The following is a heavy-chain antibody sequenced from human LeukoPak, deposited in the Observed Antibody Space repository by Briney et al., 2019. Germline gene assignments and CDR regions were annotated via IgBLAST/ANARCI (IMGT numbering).Heavy chain of an antibody. J-gene: IGHJ5*02. CDR2: IDTGGNT. D-gene: IGHD3-22*01. CDR1: GFTVSSNY. V-gene: IGHV3-66*01. CDR3: AKTYYYDSSGYYYLGWFDP. Sequence: GGSLRLSCAASGFTVSSNYMSWVRQAPGKGLEWVSVIDTGGNTYYADSVKGRFTISRDNSKNTVYLQMNSLRAEDTAVYYRAKTYYYDSSGYYYLGWFDPWGQGTLVTVSS.